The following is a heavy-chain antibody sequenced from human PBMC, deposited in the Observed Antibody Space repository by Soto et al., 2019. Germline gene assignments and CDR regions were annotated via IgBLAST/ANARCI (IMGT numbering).Heavy chain of an antibody. CDR3: ARDLSDNWNYICGMDV. J-gene: IGHJ6*02. D-gene: IGHD1-7*01. Sequence: ETLSLTCTVSGGSISSSSYYWGWIRQPPGKGLEWIGSIYYSGSTYYNPSLKSRVTISVDTSKNQFSLKLSSVTAADTAVYYCARDLSDNWNYICGMDVWGQGTTVTVSS. CDR1: GGSISSSSYY. V-gene: IGHV4-39*02. CDR2: IYYSGST.